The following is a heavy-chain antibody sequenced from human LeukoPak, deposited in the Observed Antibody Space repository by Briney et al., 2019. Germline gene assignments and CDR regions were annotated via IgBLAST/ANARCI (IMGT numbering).Heavy chain of an antibody. V-gene: IGHV4-59*02. CDR3: AESPSVKSFDI. Sequence: SETLSLTCTVSGASVRSDHWNWIRQPPGKGLEWIAYMHGSGSPNYNPSLASRLTLSVDATENLLSLKLTSVTAADTAVYFCAESPSVKSFDIWGQGTLVTVSS. J-gene: IGHJ3*02. CDR1: GASVRSDH. CDR2: MHGSGSP.